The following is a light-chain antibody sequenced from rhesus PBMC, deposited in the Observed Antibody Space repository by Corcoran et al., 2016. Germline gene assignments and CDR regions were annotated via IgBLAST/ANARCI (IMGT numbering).Light chain of an antibody. CDR2: EVS. CDR1: SSDIGGYYY. CDR3: CSYAGSYTFV. V-gene: IGLV2-32*01. Sequence: QAALTQPRSVSGSPGQSVTISCTGTSSDIGGYYYVSWYQQHPGTAPKLMIYEVSKRPSGVSDRFSGSKSGNTASLTISGLQAEDEAVYYCCSYAGSYTFVFGSGTKVTVL. J-gene: IGLJ6*01.